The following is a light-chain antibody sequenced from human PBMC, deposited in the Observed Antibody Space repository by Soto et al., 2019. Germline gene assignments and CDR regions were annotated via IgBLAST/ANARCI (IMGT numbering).Light chain of an antibody. CDR2: SNN. CDR1: SSNIGSNS. J-gene: IGLJ1*01. CDR3: AAWDDSLNGREV. Sequence: QYVLTQPPSASGTPGQRVPISCSGSSSNIGSNSVNWYQQLPGAAPKLLIYSNNQRPSGVPDRFSGSKSGTSASLAISGLQSEDEADYYCAAWDDSLNGREVLGTGNKVTVL. V-gene: IGLV1-44*01.